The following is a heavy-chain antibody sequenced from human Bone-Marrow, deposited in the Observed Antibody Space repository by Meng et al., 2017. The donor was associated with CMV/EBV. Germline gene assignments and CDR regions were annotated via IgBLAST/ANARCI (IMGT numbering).Heavy chain of an antibody. Sequence: ASVKVSCKASGYTFTSYYMHWVRQAPGQGLEWMGIINPSGGSTSYAQKFQGRVTMTRDTSTSTVYMELSSLRSEDTAVYYCAAPTGGIVVVTWGQGTLVTVSS. D-gene: IGHD2-2*01. CDR2: INPSGGST. CDR1: GYTFTSYY. CDR3: AAPTGGIVVVT. V-gene: IGHV1-46*01. J-gene: IGHJ5*02.